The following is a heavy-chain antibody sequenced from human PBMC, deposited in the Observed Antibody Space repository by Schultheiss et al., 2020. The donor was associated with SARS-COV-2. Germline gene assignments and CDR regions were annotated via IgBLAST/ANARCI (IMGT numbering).Heavy chain of an antibody. CDR2: IYHSGST. Sequence: SQTLSLTCAVSGGSISSGGYSWSWIRQPPGKGLEWIGYIYHSGSTYYNPSLKSRVTISVDRSKNQFSLKLSSVTAADTAVYYCARVLAAAGTWFDPWGQGTLVTVSS. J-gene: IGHJ5*02. CDR1: GGSISSGGYS. D-gene: IGHD6-13*01. CDR3: ARVLAAAGTWFDP. V-gene: IGHV4-30-2*01.